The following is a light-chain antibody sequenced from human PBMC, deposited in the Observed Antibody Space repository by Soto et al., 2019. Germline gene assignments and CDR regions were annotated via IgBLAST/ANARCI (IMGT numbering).Light chain of an antibody. V-gene: IGKV3-20*01. Sequence: EIVLTQSPGTLSLSPGERATLSCRASQRVSSSYLAWYQQKPGQAPRLLIYGASSRATGIPDRFSGSGSGTDFTLTISRLEPEYFAVYYCQQYCSSPRTFGQGTKVEIK. J-gene: IGKJ1*01. CDR1: QRVSSSY. CDR3: QQYCSSPRT. CDR2: GAS.